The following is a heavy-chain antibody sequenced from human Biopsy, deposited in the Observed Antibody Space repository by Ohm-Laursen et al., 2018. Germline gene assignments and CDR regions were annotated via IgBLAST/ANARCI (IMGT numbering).Heavy chain of an antibody. CDR1: GYTVNDYF. Sequence: SVKVSCKASGYTVNDYFLHWLRQAPGQGPEWMGWISPNSGGTNYAQKFQGRVGMTTDTSAATVYMELSSLTSDDTAVYYCTRDIMNTIAGLVARSDVFDVWGQGTMVTVSS. J-gene: IGHJ3*01. CDR2: ISPNSGGT. CDR3: TRDIMNTIAGLVARSDVFDV. D-gene: IGHD3-16*02. V-gene: IGHV1-2*02.